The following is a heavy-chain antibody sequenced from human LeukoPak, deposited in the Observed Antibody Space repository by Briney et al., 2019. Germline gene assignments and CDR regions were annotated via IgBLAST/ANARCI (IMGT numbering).Heavy chain of an antibody. J-gene: IGHJ3*02. CDR1: GGSISSYY. CDR2: IYYSGST. CDR3: ARHAFAFDI. Sequence: TLETLSLTCTVSGGSISSYYWSWIRQPPGKGLEWIGYIYYSGSTNYNPSLKSRVTISVDTSKNQFSLKLSSVTAADTAVYYCARHAFAFDIWGQGTMVTVSS. V-gene: IGHV4-59*08.